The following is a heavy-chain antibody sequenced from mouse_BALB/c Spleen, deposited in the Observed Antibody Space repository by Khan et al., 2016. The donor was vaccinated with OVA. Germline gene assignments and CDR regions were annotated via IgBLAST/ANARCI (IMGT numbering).Heavy chain of an antibody. V-gene: IGHV1-9*01. CDR3: SRGGLGRAMDY. CDR1: GYTFSSYW. J-gene: IGHJ4*01. Sequence: QVRLQQSGAEVMKPGASVKISCKTTGYTFSSYWIEWVKQTPGHGLEWIGEILPGSVSIKYNEKFKGKATFTAETSSNTAYIQFSSLTSEDSAVYYWSRGGLGRAMDYWGQGTSVAVSS. D-gene: IGHD4-1*01. CDR2: ILPGSVSI.